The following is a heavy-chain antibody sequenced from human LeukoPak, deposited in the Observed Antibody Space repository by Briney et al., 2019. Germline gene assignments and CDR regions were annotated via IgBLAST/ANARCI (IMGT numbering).Heavy chain of an antibody. J-gene: IGHJ4*02. Sequence: PSETLSLTCTVSGGSVSGGNYYCSWTRQSPGKGLEWIGYIHYSGSTVYSPSLKSRVTMSIDTSKNQFSLNLSSVTAADTAVYYCARTVSTGGYWGQGTLVTVSS. CDR1: GGSVSGGNYY. D-gene: IGHD1-14*01. V-gene: IGHV4-61*01. CDR2: IHYSGST. CDR3: ARTVSTGGY.